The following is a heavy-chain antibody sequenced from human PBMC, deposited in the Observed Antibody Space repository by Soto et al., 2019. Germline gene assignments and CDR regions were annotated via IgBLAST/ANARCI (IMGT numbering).Heavy chain of an antibody. D-gene: IGHD4-17*01. J-gene: IGHJ4*02. CDR2: INARTGKT. Sequence: VRLEQSGAEVKKPGASVRLSFKTPGFPFSEYGFPWARQVPGQSFEWMGWINARTGKTENSQVFQGRVTISSDTTTTTVYIDVTNLNLQNTAVYFCARVSTGDLGGYWGQGTLVTVSS. CDR1: GFPFSEYG. V-gene: IGHV1-3*01. CDR3: ARVSTGDLGGY.